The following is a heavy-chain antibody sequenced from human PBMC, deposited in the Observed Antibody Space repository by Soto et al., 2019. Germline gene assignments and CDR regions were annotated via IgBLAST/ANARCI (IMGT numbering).Heavy chain of an antibody. CDR2: ISSSSSTI. V-gene: IGHV3-48*02. D-gene: IGHD3-22*01. CDR3: ARSGDSYDSSGYYY. J-gene: IGHJ4*02. CDR1: GFTFSSYS. Sequence: EVQLVESGGGLVQPGGSLRLSCAASGFTFSSYSMNWVRQAPGKGLEWVSYISSSSSTIYYADSVKGRFTIPRDNAKNSLYLQMNSLRDEDTAVYYCARSGDSYDSSGYYYWGQGTLVTVSS.